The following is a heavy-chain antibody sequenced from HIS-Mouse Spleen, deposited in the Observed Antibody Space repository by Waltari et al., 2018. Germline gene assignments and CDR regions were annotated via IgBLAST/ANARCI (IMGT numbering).Heavy chain of an antibody. Sequence: QLQLQESGPGLVKPSETLSLTCTVSGGSISSSSYYWGWNRQPPGKGLEWIGSIHYSCRPYSNPSLKRRVTISVDTSKNQFSLKLSSVTAADTAVYYCAREIPYSSSWYDWYFDLWGRGTLVTVSS. CDR2: IHYSCRP. D-gene: IGHD6-13*01. V-gene: IGHV4-39*07. J-gene: IGHJ2*01. CDR1: GGSISSSSYY. CDR3: AREIPYSSSWYDWYFDL.